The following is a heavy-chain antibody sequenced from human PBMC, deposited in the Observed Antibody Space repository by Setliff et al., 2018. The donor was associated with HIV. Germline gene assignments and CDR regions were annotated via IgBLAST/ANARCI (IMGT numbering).Heavy chain of an antibody. D-gene: IGHD2-2*01. J-gene: IGHJ2*01. CDR1: GGSFTGYY. CDR3: ARDQRLPGVQPPYWYFDL. V-gene: IGHV4-59*12. Sequence: SETLSLTCAVYGGSFTGYYWTWIRQPPGKGLEWIGYIYYNGDTKYNPSLRSRVTISVDTSKKQFSLEMRSLTAADTAIYHCARDQRLPGVQPPYWYFDLWGRGTLVTVSS. CDR2: IYYNGDT.